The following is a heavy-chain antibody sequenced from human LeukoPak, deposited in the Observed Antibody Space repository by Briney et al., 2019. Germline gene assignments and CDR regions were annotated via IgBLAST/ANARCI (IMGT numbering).Heavy chain of an antibody. CDR2: ISTSGSTV. CDR3: AREGSGDNYGYPRWFDP. V-gene: IGHV3-48*03. Sequence: GGSLRLSCVASAFTFSSYEMNWVRQAPGKGLEWVSYISTSGSTVYYADSVKGRFTISRDNAKNSLYLQMNSLRAEDTAVYYCAREGSGDNYGYPRWFDPWGQGTLVTVSS. CDR1: AFTFSSYE. D-gene: IGHD5-18*01. J-gene: IGHJ5*02.